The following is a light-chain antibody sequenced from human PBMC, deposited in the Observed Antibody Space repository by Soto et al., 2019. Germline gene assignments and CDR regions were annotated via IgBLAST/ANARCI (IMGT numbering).Light chain of an antibody. CDR2: DTS. J-gene: IGKJ4*01. Sequence: EIGLTQSPATLSLSPGDRATLSCRASQSVSRYSAWYQQKPGQAPRLLIHDTSTRATGVPDTFSGSGSGTEFTLTISSLEPEDSAMYYCQQRFSWPPTFGGGTHVEIK. V-gene: IGKV3-11*01. CDR3: QQRFSWPPT. CDR1: QSVSRY.